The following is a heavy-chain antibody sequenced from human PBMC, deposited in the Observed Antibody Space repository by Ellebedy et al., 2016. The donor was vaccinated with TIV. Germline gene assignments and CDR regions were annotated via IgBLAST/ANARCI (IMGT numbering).Heavy chain of an antibody. Sequence: AASVKVSCKASGYTFTSYYMHWVRQAPGQGLEWMGIINPSGGSTSYAQKFQGRVTMTTDTSTSTAYMELRSLRSDDTAVYYCAGSYYYGSGSYFDYYYGMDVWGQGTTVTVSS. V-gene: IGHV1-46*01. CDR1: GYTFTSYY. D-gene: IGHD3-10*01. CDR3: AGSYYYGSGSYFDYYYGMDV. CDR2: INPSGGST. J-gene: IGHJ6*02.